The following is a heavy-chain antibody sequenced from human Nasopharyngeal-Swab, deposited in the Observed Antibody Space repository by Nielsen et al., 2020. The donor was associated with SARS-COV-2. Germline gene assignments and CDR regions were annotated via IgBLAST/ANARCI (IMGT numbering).Heavy chain of an antibody. Sequence: AAVNVSCKASGYTFTSYGISWVRQAPGQGLEWMGWISAYNGNTNYAQKLQGRVTMTTDTSTSTAYMELSSLRSDDTAVYYCARIGGSRDYDGAFDIWGQGTMVTVSS. CDR1: GYTFTSYG. J-gene: IGHJ3*02. D-gene: IGHD4-23*01. CDR2: ISAYNGNT. V-gene: IGHV1-18*01. CDR3: ARIGGSRDYDGAFDI.